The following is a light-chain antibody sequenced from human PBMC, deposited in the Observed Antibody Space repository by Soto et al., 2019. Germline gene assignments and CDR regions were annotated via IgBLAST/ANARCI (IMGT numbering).Light chain of an antibody. J-gene: IGKJ2*01. Sequence: DIQMTQSPSALSSSVGDRVTITCRASQTIRSWLAWYQKKPGKAPNLLIQKASTLQSGVPSRFSGSGSGTEFTLTISNLQTDDFAAYYCQQYNYCFPTFGQGTKLEIK. CDR1: QTIRSW. CDR3: QQYNYCFPT. V-gene: IGKV1-5*03. CDR2: KAS.